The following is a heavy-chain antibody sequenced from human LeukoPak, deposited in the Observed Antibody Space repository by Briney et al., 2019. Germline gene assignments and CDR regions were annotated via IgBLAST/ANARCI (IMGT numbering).Heavy chain of an antibody. Sequence: SETLSLTCAAYGGSFSGYYWSWIRQPPGKGLEWIGEINHSGSTNYNPSLKSRVTISVDTPKNQFSLKLSSVTAADTAVYYCATYSSLNRREFQFWGQGTLLTVSS. CDR1: GGSFSGYY. D-gene: IGHD3-22*01. CDR2: INHSGST. CDR3: ATYSSLNRREFQF. V-gene: IGHV4-34*01. J-gene: IGHJ1*01.